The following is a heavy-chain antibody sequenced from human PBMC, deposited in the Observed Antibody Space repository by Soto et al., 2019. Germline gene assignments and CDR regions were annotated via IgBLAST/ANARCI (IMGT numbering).Heavy chain of an antibody. CDR2: TIPMFSTT. CDR3: TRCGIRYHSIGYYLGIDGMDV. V-gene: IGHV1-69*12. Sequence: QVQLVQSGAEVKKPESSVRVSCKASGGTFNSYAITWVRQAPGQGLEWMGGTIPMFSTTNYAEKFQGRVTITADESTNTAYMELSSLISEDTAVYYCTRCGIRYHSIGYYLGIDGMDVWGQGTTVIVSS. CDR1: GGTFNSYA. D-gene: IGHD3-22*01. J-gene: IGHJ6*02.